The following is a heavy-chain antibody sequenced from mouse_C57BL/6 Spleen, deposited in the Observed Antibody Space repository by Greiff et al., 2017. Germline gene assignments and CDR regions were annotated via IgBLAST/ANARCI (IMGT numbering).Heavy chain of an antibody. D-gene: IGHD2-1*01. CDR1: GYTFTEYT. CDR2: FYPGSGSI. J-gene: IGHJ2*01. CDR3: ARNERPYGNYGGYFDY. Sequence: QVQLQQSGAELVKPGASVKLSCKASGYTFTEYTIHWVKQRSGQGLEWIGWFYPGSGSIKYNEKFKDKATLTADKSSSTVYMELSRLTSEDSAVYFCARNERPYGNYGGYFDYWGQGTTLTVSS. V-gene: IGHV1-62-2*01.